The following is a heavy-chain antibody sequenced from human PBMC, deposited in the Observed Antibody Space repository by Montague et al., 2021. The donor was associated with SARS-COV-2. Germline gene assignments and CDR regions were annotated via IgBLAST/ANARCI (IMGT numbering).Heavy chain of an antibody. J-gene: IGHJ5*02. Sequence: SETLSLTCSVSGDSIRSSGYYWGWIRQPPGKGLEWIGTVYYSGSTNYNPSLKSRVTMPVDTSKNQFSLELRSVTAAGTAMYYCARLGFVELWLNLGWFDPWGQGTLVTVSS. D-gene: IGHD3-16*02. V-gene: IGHV4-39*01. CDR3: ARLGFVELWLNLGWFDP. CDR2: VYYSGST. CDR1: GDSIRSSGYY.